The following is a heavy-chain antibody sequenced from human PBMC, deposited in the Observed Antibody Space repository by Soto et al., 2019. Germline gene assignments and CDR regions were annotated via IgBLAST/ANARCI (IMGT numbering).Heavy chain of an antibody. V-gene: IGHV4-39*01. D-gene: IGHD5-12*01. CDR1: SGSISSSSYY. Sequence: PSETLSLTCTVSSGSISSSSYYWGGIRQPPGKGLEWIGSSYHSGSTYYNPSLKSRVTISVDTSKNQFSLKLSSVTAADTAVYYGARLSRGWLQGGYFDYWGQGTLVTVSS. CDR2: SYHSGST. CDR3: ARLSRGWLQGGYFDY. J-gene: IGHJ4*02.